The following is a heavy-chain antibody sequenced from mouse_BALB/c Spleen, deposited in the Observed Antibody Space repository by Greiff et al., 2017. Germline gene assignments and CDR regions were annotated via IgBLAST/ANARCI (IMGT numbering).Heavy chain of an antibody. V-gene: IGHV2-9*02. D-gene: IGHD1-1*01. Sequence: VQRVESGPGLVAPSQSLSITCTVSGFSLTSYGVHWVRQPPGKGLEWLGVIWAGGSTNYNSALMSRLSISKDNSKSQVFLKMNSLQTDDTAMYYCARDRGYYGSSFSWFAYWGQGTLVTVSA. CDR1: GFSLTSYG. CDR3: ARDRGYYGSSFSWFAY. J-gene: IGHJ3*01. CDR2: IWAGGST.